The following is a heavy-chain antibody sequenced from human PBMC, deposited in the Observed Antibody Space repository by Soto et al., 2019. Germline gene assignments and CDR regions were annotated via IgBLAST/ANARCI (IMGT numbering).Heavy chain of an antibody. V-gene: IGHV3-74*01. D-gene: IGHD6-6*01. CDR2: INSDGSST. CDR1: GFTFRSYW. Sequence: EVQLVESGGGLVQPGGSLRLSCAASGFTFRSYWMQWVRQAPGKGLVWVSWINSDGSSTSYADSVKGRFTISRDNAKNTLELQMNSLRAEDTAVYYCASGGSSLNFDSWGQGTLVTVSS. CDR3: ASGGSSLNFDS. J-gene: IGHJ4*02.